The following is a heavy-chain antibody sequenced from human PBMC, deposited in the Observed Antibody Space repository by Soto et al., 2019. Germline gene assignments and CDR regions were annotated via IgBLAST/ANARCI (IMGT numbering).Heavy chain of an antibody. CDR3: ARALSRGATKTFDY. D-gene: IGHD1-26*01. J-gene: IGHJ4*02. V-gene: IGHV4-31*03. CDR1: GGSISSGGYY. CDR2: IYYSGST. Sequence: ASETLSLTCTVSGGSISSGGYYWSWIRQHPGKGLEWIGYIYYSGSTYYNPSLKSRVTISVDTSKNQFSLKLSSVTAADTAVYYCARALSRGATKTFDYWGQGTLVTVSS.